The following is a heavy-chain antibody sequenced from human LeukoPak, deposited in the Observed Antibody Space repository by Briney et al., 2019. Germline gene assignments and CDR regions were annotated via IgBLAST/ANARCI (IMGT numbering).Heavy chain of an antibody. CDR1: GFTVSSNY. D-gene: IGHD2-2*01. CDR3: ARGGGGYCSSTSCHDNLDY. Sequence: PGGSLRLSCAASGFTVSSNYMSWVRQAPGKGLEWVSVTYSGGSTYYADSVKGRFTISRDNSKNTLYLQMNSLRAEDTAVYYCARGGGGYCSSTSCHDNLDYWGQGTLVTVSS. CDR2: TYSGGST. V-gene: IGHV3-53*01. J-gene: IGHJ4*02.